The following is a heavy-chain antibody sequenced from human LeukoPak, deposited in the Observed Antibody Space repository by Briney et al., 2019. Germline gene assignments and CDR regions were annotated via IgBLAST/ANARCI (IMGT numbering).Heavy chain of an antibody. CDR2: ISAYNGNT. CDR3: ARGWETQDY. D-gene: IGHD1-26*01. J-gene: IGHJ4*02. Sequence: ASVKLSCKASGYTFTGYYMHWVRQAPGQGLEWMGWISAYNGNTNYAQKLQGRVTMTTDTSTSTAYMELRSLRSDDTAVYYCARGWETQDYWGQGTLVTVSS. CDR1: GYTFTGYY. V-gene: IGHV1-18*04.